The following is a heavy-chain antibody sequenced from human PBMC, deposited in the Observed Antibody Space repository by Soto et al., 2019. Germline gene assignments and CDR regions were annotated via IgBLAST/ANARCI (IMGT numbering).Heavy chain of an antibody. D-gene: IGHD5-18*01. CDR2: IYYSGN. V-gene: IGHV4-59*01. Sequence: SETLSLTCNVSVGSISNFHLSWIRQPPGKGLEWIGYIYYSGNYYNPSLTSRVSMSLDKSKNQFSLHLKSVTAADTALYFRALGGYNYGRPFDFWGQGTRVTVSS. CDR3: ALGGYNYGRPFDF. CDR1: VGSISNFH. J-gene: IGHJ4*02.